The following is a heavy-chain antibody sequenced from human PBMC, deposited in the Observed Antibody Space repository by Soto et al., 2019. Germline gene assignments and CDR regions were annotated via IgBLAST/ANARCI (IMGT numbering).Heavy chain of an antibody. D-gene: IGHD6-19*01. V-gene: IGHV4-34*01. CDR1: GGSFSGYY. CDR2: INHSGST. CDR3: ASSALGGTLAVAGTRYYYGVDV. J-gene: IGHJ6*02. Sequence: SETLSLTYAVNGGSFSGYYWSWILQPPGKGLEWIGEINHSGSTNYNPSLKSRVTISVDTSKNQFSLKLSSVTAADTAVYYCASSALGGTLAVAGTRYYYGVDVWGQGTTVT.